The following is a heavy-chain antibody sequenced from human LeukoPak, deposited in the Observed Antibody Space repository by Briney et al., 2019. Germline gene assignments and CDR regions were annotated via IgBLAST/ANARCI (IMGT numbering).Heavy chain of an antibody. J-gene: IGHJ4*02. CDR1: GFTFSRSW. D-gene: IGHD6-19*01. CDR2: INTDGSDT. V-gene: IGHV3-74*03. Sequence: GGSLRLSCAASGFTFSRSWMHWVRQAPGKGLVWVSRINTDGSDTMYADSVKGRFTISRDNAKNTLYLQMNSLKAEDTAVYYCARDQGGSGPTTYDYWGQGNLVTVSS. CDR3: ARDQGGSGPTTYDY.